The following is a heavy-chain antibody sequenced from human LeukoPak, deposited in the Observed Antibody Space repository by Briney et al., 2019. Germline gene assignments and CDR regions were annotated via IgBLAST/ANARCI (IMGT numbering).Heavy chain of an antibody. J-gene: IGHJ4*02. D-gene: IGHD6-6*01. CDR2: IYYSGST. V-gene: IGHV4-39*07. CDR3: ARELVAARPIGY. CDR1: GGSISSSSYY. Sequence: PSETLSLTCTVSGGSISSSSYYWGWIRQPPGKGLEWIGSIYYSGSTYYNPSLKSRVTISVDTSKNQFSLKLSSVTAADTAVYYCARELVAARPIGYWGQGTLVTVSS.